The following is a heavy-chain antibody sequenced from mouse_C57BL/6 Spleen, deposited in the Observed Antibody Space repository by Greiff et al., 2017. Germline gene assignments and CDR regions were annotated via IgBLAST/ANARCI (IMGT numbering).Heavy chain of an antibody. CDR3: SRSDDGYYRYAMDY. D-gene: IGHD2-3*01. Sequence: QVQLKQSGAELARPGASVQMSCKASGYTFTSYSMHWVNQRPGQGLAWIGYINPSSGYTTYNPKFKAQATLPADNSSRTADRQLSSLTAEDSAVDYCSRSDDGYYRYAMDYWGQGTSVTVSS. J-gene: IGHJ4*01. CDR1: GYTFTSYS. CDR2: INPSSGYT. V-gene: IGHV1-4*01.